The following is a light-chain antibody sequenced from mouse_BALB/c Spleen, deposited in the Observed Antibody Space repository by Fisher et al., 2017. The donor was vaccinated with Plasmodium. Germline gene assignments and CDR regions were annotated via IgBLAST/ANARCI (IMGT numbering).Light chain of an antibody. V-gene: IGKV5-43*01. J-gene: IGKJ5*01. CDR3: LQSNSWPLT. Sequence: DIVLTQTPATLSVTPGDSVSLSCRATQSISNDLHWYQQKSHESPRVLIKYSSQSISGIPSRFSGSGSGTYFTLSISSVETEDFGMYFCLQSNSWPLTFGAGTKLELK. CDR1: QSISND. CDR2: YSS.